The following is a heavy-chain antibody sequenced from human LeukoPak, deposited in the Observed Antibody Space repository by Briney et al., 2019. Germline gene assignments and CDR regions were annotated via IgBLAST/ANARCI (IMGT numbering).Heavy chain of an antibody. Sequence: GGSLRLSCAASGFTFYDYAMHWVRQAPGEGLGWFSLISGNGGSTYYADSVKGRFTISSDNCKTSLYLQMNSLITEDTALDYCAKGRYSYGSGVDYWGQGTLVTVSS. J-gene: IGHJ4*02. D-gene: IGHD5-18*01. CDR1: GFTFYDYA. V-gene: IGHV3-43*02. CDR2: ISGNGGST. CDR3: AKGRYSYGSGVDY.